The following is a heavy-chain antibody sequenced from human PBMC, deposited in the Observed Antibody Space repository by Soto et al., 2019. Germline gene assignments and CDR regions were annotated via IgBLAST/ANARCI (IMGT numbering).Heavy chain of an antibody. CDR2: IYYTGST. CDR1: GASISRGDYY. CDR3: ARGSGSMVRNILDP. V-gene: IGHV4-30-4*01. Sequence: PSETLSLTCTVSGASISRGDYYWSWIRQPPGKGLEWIGYIYYTGSTYYNPSLKSRVTISVDTSKNQISLKLSSVTAADSAVYYCARGSGSMVRNILDPWGQGTLVTVSS. J-gene: IGHJ5*02. D-gene: IGHD3-10*01.